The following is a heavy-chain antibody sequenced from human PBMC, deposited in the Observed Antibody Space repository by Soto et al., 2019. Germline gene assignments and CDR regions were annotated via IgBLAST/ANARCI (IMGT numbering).Heavy chain of an antibody. CDR3: EEDPAY. CDR2: ISWNSGSI. CDR1: GFTFDDYA. J-gene: IGHJ4*02. V-gene: IGHV3-9*01. Sequence: EVQLVESGGGLVQPGRSLRLSCAASGFTFDDYAMHWVRQAPGKGLEWVAGISWNSGSICYADSVKGRFTIYRDNAKNSLYLQMNSLRAEDTALYYCEEDPAYWGQGTLVTVSS.